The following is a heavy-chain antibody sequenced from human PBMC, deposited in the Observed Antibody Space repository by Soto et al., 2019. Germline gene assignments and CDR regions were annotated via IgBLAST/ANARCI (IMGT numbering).Heavy chain of an antibody. J-gene: IGHJ5*02. CDR3: ARVPLGYSGSYSGWFDP. CDR1: GFTFSSYW. CDR2: INSDGSST. D-gene: IGHD1-26*01. V-gene: IGHV3-74*01. Sequence: PGGALRLSCADSGFTFSSYWMHWVRQAPGEGLVWVSRINSDGSSTSYADSVKGRFTISRDNAKNTLYLQMNSLRAEDTAVYYCARVPLGYSGSYSGWFDPWGQGTLVTVSS.